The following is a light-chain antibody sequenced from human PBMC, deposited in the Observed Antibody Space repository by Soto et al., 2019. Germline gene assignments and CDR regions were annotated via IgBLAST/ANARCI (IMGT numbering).Light chain of an antibody. V-gene: IGKV1-39*01. CDR1: QTINTY. J-gene: IGKJ3*01. CDR3: QQSYTTLA. Sequence: DIQMTQSPSSLSASVGDRVTITCRASQTINTYLNWYQQKPGKAPHLLIYATSTLQSVVPSRVSGSGSRKDFSLTISSLQPDDFATYYCQQSYTTLAFGPGTKVDIK. CDR2: ATS.